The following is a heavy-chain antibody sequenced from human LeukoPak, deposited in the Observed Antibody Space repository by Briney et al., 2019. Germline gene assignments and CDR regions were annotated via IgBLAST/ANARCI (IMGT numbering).Heavy chain of an antibody. J-gene: IGHJ3*02. Sequence: PGGSLRLSCAASGFTFSSYSMNWVRQAPGKGLEWVSYISSSSSTIYYADSVKGRFTISRDNAKNSLYLQMNSLRAEDTAVYYCARPALLDAFDIWGQGTMVTVSS. CDR1: GFTFSSYS. CDR2: ISSSSSTI. CDR3: ARPALLDAFDI. V-gene: IGHV3-48*04. D-gene: IGHD2-15*01.